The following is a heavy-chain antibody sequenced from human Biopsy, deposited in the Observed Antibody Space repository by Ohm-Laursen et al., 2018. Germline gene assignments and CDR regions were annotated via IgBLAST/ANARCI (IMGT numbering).Heavy chain of an antibody. Sequence: ASVKVSCKASGYSFTSYYMHWVRQAPGQGLEWMGMINPSGSTTSYPQIFQGRVTMTRDTSKSTVYMELSSLRSADTAVYFCARNTGWYGDLYYFDSWGQGTLVIVSS. CDR2: INPSGSTT. J-gene: IGHJ4*02. D-gene: IGHD6-19*01. CDR3: ARNTGWYGDLYYFDS. CDR1: GYSFTSYY. V-gene: IGHV1-46*01.